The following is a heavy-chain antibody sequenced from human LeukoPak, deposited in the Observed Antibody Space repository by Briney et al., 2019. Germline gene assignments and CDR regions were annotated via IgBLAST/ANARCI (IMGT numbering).Heavy chain of an antibody. Sequence: SETLSVTCAVYGESFSGYYWSWIRQPPGKGLEWIGEINHSGSTNYNPSLKSRVTISVDTSKNQFSLRLSSVTAADTAVYYCARGLSPRINMVRGVRPPFRGVFDYWGQGTLVTVSS. CDR1: GESFSGYY. CDR2: INHSGST. V-gene: IGHV4-34*01. J-gene: IGHJ4*02. D-gene: IGHD3-10*01. CDR3: ARGLSPRINMVRGVRPPFRGVFDY.